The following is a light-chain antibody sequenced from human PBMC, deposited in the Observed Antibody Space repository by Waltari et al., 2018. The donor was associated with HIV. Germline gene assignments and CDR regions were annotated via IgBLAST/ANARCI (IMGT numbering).Light chain of an antibody. J-gene: IGLJ2*01. CDR2: GKS. CDR1: SSNIGAGYD. V-gene: IGLV1-40*01. CDR3: QSYDSSLSAPVV. Sequence: QSVLTQPPSVSGAPGQRVTISCTGSSSNIGAGYDVHWYQQRPGTAPKLLIYGKSNRPSGVPDLFSGSKSGTSASLAITGLQSEDEADYYCQSYDSSLSAPVVFGGGTKLTVL.